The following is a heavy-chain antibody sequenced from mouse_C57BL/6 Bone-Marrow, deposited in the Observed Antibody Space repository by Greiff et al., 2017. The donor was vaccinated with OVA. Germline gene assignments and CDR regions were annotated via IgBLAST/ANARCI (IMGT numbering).Heavy chain of an antibody. J-gene: IGHJ4*01. V-gene: IGHV14-3*01. CDR3: AIYYYGSSYYAMDY. CDR2: IAPANGNT. D-gene: IGHD1-1*01. CDR1: GFNIKNTY. Sequence: DVKLVESVAELVRPGASVKLSCTASGFNIKNTYMHWVKQRPEQGLEWIGRIAPANGNTKYAPKFQGKATITADTSSNTAYLQLSSLTSEDTAIYYCAIYYYGSSYYAMDYWGQGTSVTVSS.